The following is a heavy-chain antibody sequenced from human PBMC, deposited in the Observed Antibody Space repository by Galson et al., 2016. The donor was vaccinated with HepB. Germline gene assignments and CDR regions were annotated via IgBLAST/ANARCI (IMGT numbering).Heavy chain of an antibody. CDR3: AIPRGYRYSMDV. CDR2: IYSGGSR. D-gene: IGHD5-18*01. Sequence: SLRLSCAASGLTVSANYMSWVRQAPGKGLEWVSVIYSGGSRYYADFVKGRFTISRHNSNNTLYLQMNSLRPEDTAVYFCAIPRGYRYSMDVWGQGTTVTGSS. J-gene: IGHJ6*02. V-gene: IGHV3-53*04. CDR1: GLTVSANY.